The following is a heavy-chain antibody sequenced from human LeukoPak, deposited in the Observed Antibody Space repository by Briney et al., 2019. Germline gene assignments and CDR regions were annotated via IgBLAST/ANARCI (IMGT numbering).Heavy chain of an antibody. CDR1: GYSLIEVA. CDR2: FDPEDGEDGET. J-gene: IGHJ4*02. V-gene: IGHV1-24*01. D-gene: IGHD1-1*01. CDR3: AMTDRYAGRPFDY. Sequence: ASVKVSCKVSGYSLIEVAMHWARQAPGKGLEWVGSFDPEDGEDGETHYGQKFQGRVTMTEDASTDTAYMELSSLTSEDTAVYYCAMTDRYAGRPFDYWGQGTLVTVSS.